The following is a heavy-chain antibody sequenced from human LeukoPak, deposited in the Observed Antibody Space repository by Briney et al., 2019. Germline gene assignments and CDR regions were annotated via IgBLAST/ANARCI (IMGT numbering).Heavy chain of an antibody. D-gene: IGHD1-26*01. CDR1: GFTFSSYA. Sequence: PGGSLRLSCAASGFTFSSYAMSWVRQAPGKGLEWVAFIRYDGSNKYYADSVKGRFTISRDNSKNTLYLQMNSLRAEDTAVYYCASEVGATGDYWGQGTLVTVSS. CDR2: IRYDGSNK. V-gene: IGHV3-30*02. CDR3: ASEVGATGDY. J-gene: IGHJ4*02.